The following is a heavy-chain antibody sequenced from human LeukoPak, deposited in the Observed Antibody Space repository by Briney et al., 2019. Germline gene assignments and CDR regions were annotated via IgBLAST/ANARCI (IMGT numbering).Heavy chain of an antibody. CDR2: INPNSGGT. CDR1: GYTFTGYY. Sequence: ASVKVSCKASGYTFTGYYMYWVRQAPGQGLEWMGWINPNSGGTNYAQKFQGRVTMTRDTSISTAYMELNRLRSDDTAVYYCARGPLNCGGDCYLDYWGQGTLVTVSS. D-gene: IGHD2-21*02. J-gene: IGHJ4*02. CDR3: ARGPLNCGGDCYLDY. V-gene: IGHV1-2*02.